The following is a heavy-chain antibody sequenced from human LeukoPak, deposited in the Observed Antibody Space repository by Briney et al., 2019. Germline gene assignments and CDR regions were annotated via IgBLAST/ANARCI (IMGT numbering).Heavy chain of an antibody. CDR3: ARDNPRMVALDY. CDR2: ISSSGSTI. D-gene: IGHD5-12*01. J-gene: IGHJ4*02. V-gene: IGHV3-11*01. Sequence: GGSLRLSCAASGFTFSDYHMSWIRQAPGKGLEWVSYISSSGSTIYYADSVKGRFTISRDNAKNSLYLQMNSLRAEDTAVYYCARDNPRMVALDYWGQGTLVTVSS. CDR1: GFTFSDYH.